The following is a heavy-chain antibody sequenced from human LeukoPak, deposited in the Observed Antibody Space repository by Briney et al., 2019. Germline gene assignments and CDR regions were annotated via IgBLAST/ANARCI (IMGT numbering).Heavy chain of an antibody. V-gene: IGHV1-18*01. CDR1: GYTFARYG. CDR3: ARANTYYYDSSGYSNGAFDI. D-gene: IGHD3-22*01. CDR2: ISAYNGNT. Sequence: VASVKVSCKASGYTFARYGITWVRQAPGQGLEWMGWISAYNGNTNYAQKLQGRVTMTTDTSTSTAYMELRSLRSDDTAVYYCARANTYYYDSSGYSNGAFDIWGQGTMVTVSS. J-gene: IGHJ3*02.